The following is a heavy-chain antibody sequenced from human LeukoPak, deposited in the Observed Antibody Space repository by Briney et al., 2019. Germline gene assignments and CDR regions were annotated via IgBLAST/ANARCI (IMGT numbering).Heavy chain of an antibody. CDR1: GFTFSSYW. D-gene: IGHD6-13*01. J-gene: IGHJ3*02. CDR3: ATDSSSWLDAFDI. V-gene: IGHV3-7*01. CDR2: IKQDGSEK. Sequence: GGSLRLSCAASGFTFSSYWMSWVRQAPGKGLEWVANIKQDGSEKYYVDSVKGRFTISRDNAKNSLYLQMSSLRAEDTAVYYCATDSSSWLDAFDIWGQGTMVTVSS.